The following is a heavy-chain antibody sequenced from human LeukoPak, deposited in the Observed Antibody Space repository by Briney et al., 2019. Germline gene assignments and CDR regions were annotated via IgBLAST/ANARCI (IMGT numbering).Heavy chain of an antibody. D-gene: IGHD3-10*01. V-gene: IGHV4-39*01. CDR2: IYYSGST. Sequence: SETLSLTCTVSGGSISSSSHYWGWIRQPPGKGLEWIGSIYYSGSTYYNPSLKSRVTISVDTSKNQFSLKLSSVTAADTAVYYCARLGVAFDYWGQGTLVTVSS. CDR1: GGSISSSSHY. CDR3: ARLGVAFDY. J-gene: IGHJ4*02.